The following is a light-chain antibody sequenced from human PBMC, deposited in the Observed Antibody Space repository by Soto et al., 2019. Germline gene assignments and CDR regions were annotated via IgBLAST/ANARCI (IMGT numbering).Light chain of an antibody. CDR2: GAS. J-gene: IGKJ1*01. Sequence: EIVLTQSPDILSLSPGERATLSCRASQGMSSAYLAWFQQKPGQAPTLLIYGASTRATGIPDRFSGSGSGTDFTLTISRVEPEDFALDYCQQYGSSSWTFGRGTKVEIK. CDR1: QGMSSAY. V-gene: IGKV3-20*01. CDR3: QQYGSSSWT.